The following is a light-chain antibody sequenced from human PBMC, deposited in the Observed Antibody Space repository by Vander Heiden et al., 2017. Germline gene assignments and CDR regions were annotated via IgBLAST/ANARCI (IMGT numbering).Light chain of an antibody. CDR1: KLGDKF. CDR3: QAWDRNTVV. J-gene: IGLJ2*01. V-gene: IGLV3-1*01. CDR2: RDN. Sequence: SYELTQAPSVSVSPGQTANITCSGHKLGDKFASWYQQKPGQSPLLVVYRDNERPSGIPERFSGSNSGNTATLTISGAQAMDEAYYFCQAWDRNTVVFGGGTKLTVL.